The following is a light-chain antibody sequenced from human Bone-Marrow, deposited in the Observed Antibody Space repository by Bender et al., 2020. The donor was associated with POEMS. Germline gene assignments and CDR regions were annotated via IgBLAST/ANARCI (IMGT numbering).Light chain of an antibody. CDR2: YDD. CDR3: SAWDDSLSGWV. Sequence: QSVVTQPPSASGTPGQRVTISCSGSSSNIGSNSVNWYQQLPGEAPKLLIYYDDLLTPGVSDRFSASKSGTSASLAISELQSEDEALYYCSAWDDSLSGWVVGGGTKLTVL. V-gene: IGLV1-36*01. J-gene: IGLJ3*02. CDR1: SSNIGSNS.